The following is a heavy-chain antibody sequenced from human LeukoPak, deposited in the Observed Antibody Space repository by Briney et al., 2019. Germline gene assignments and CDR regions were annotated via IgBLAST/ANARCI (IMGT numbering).Heavy chain of an antibody. CDR3: ARFLEWLSYFDL. J-gene: IGHJ2*01. CDR2: IYYSGST. D-gene: IGHD3-3*01. Sequence: SETLSLTCTVSGGSISSYYWSWIRQPPGKGLEWIGYIYYSGSTNYNPSLKSRVTISVDTSKNQFSLKLSSVTAADTAVYYCARFLEWLSYFDLWGRGTLVTVSS. V-gene: IGHV4-59*01. CDR1: GGSISSYY.